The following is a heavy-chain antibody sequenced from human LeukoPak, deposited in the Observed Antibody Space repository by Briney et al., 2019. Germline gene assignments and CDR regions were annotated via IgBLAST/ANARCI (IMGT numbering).Heavy chain of an antibody. D-gene: IGHD2-2*01. V-gene: IGHV3-48*01. CDR1: GFNFRAYW. CDR3: AKGGHIVVVPAAVDY. Sequence: GGSLRLSCTTSGFNFRAYWMGWVRQAPGKGLEWVSYISSSSSTIYYADSVKGRFTISRDNAKNSLYLQMNSLRAEDTAVYYCAKGGHIVVVPAAVDYWGQGTLVTVSS. J-gene: IGHJ4*02. CDR2: ISSSSSTI.